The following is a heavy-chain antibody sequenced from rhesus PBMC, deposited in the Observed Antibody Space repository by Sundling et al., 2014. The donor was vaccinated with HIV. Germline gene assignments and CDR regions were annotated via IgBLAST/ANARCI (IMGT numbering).Heavy chain of an antibody. CDR3: ATRVALTAQFDS. J-gene: IGHJ4*01. Sequence: QVQLQESGPAVVKPSETLSLTCVVSGGSIITGYWWSWIRQSPGKGLEWIGGIFGTGGSTKYNPSLKSRVTLSVDTSKNQFSLRLSSVTAADTAVYYCATRVALTAQFDSWGQGVLVTVSS. D-gene: IGHD2-15*01. V-gene: IGHV4-93*02. CDR1: GGSIITGYW. CDR2: IFGTGGST.